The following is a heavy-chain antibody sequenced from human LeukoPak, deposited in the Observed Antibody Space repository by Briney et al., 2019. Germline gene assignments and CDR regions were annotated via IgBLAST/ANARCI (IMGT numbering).Heavy chain of an antibody. CDR1: GYTFTGYY. CDR3: ARDRSMGYYGSGNYYAFDY. D-gene: IGHD3-10*01. CDR2: INPNSGGT. J-gene: IGHJ4*02. V-gene: IGHV1-2*02. Sequence: GASVRVSCKASGYTFTGYYMHWVRQAPGQGLEWMGWINPNSGGTNYAQKFQGRATMTRDTSISTAYMELSRLRSDDTAVYYCARDRSMGYYGSGNYYAFDYWGQGTLVTVSS.